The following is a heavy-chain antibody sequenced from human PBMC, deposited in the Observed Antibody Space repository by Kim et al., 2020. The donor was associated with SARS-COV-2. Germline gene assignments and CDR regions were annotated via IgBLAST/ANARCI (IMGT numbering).Heavy chain of an antibody. J-gene: IGHJ4*02. CDR1: GGSISSSNW. D-gene: IGHD6-13*01. CDR2: IYHSGST. V-gene: IGHV4-4*02. CDR3: ASGFSSSWPENDY. Sequence: SETLSLTCAVSGGSISSSNWWSWVRQPPGKGLEWIGEIYHSGSTNYNPSLKSRVTISVDKSKNQFSLKLSSVTAADTAVYYCASGFSSSWPENDYWGQGTLVTVSS.